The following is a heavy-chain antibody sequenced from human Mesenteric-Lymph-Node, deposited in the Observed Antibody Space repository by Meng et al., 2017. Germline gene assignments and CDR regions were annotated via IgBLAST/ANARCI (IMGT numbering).Heavy chain of an antibody. D-gene: IGHD2-15*01. CDR2: ISADGSI. J-gene: IGHJ4*02. CDR3: ARGRGGS. CDR1: EFTVNSDF. V-gene: IGHV3-66*02. Sequence: GESLKISCAASEFTVNSDFMGWVRQPPGKGLECVSLISADGSIYYADSVKGRFTISRDNSRNTLYLQMNRLRTEDTALYYWARGRGGSWGQGTLVTVSS.